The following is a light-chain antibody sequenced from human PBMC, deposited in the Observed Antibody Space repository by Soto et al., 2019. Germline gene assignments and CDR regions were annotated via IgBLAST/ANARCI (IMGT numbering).Light chain of an antibody. Sequence: QSVLTQPASVSGSPGQSITISCTGTSSDVGGYNYVSWYQHHPGKAPKLIIYEVTNRPSGVSNRFSGSKSGNTASLTISGLQAEDEADYYCVSYTSSSTYVVFGGGTKVTVL. J-gene: IGLJ2*01. CDR2: EVT. V-gene: IGLV2-14*01. CDR3: VSYTSSSTYVV. CDR1: SSDVGGYNY.